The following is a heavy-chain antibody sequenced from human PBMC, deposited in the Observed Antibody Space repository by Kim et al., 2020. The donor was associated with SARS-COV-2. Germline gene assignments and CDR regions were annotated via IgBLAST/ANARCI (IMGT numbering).Heavy chain of an antibody. Sequence: SETLSLTCTVSGGSISSSSYYWGWIRQPPGKGLEWIGSIYYSGSTYYNPSLKSRVTISVDTSKYQFSLKLSSVTAADTAVYYCARQSGDHEDYWGQGTLVTVSS. CDR3: ARQSGDHEDY. CDR1: GGSISSSSYY. D-gene: IGHD4-17*01. CDR2: IYYSGST. J-gene: IGHJ4*02. V-gene: IGHV4-39*01.